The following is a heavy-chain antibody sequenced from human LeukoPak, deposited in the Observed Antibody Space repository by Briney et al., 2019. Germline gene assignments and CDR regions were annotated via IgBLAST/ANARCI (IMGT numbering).Heavy chain of an antibody. Sequence: GGSLRLSCAASGFTFSSYAMSWVREAPGKGLEWVSAISGSGGSTYYADSVKGRFTISRDNSKNTLYLQMNNLRAEDTAVYYCAKDTPVAGTGGYFDYWGQGTLVTVSS. CDR3: AKDTPVAGTGGYFDY. D-gene: IGHD6-19*01. J-gene: IGHJ4*02. CDR2: ISGSGGST. CDR1: GFTFSSYA. V-gene: IGHV3-23*01.